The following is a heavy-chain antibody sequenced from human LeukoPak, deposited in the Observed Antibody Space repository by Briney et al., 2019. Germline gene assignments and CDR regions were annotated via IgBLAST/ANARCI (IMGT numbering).Heavy chain of an antibody. Sequence: ASVKVSCKASGYTFTSYGISWVRQAPRQGLEWMGWISAYNGNTNYAQKLQGRVTMTTDTSTSTAYMELRSLRSDDTAVYYCARNDFWSGYWTSYYYYGMDVWGQGTTVTVSS. V-gene: IGHV1-18*01. D-gene: IGHD3-3*01. CDR3: ARNDFWSGYWTSYYYYGMDV. CDR2: ISAYNGNT. CDR1: GYTFTSYG. J-gene: IGHJ6*02.